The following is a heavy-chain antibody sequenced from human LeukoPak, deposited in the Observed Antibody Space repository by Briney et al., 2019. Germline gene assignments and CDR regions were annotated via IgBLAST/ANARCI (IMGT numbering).Heavy chain of an antibody. J-gene: IGHJ4*02. CDR3: ARRTLSAIDY. V-gene: IGHV4-38-2*01. Sequence: SENLSFNCAVSSYSISCVHYWGWIRQHPGKGLEWIGSIYHSGSTSFNPSLKSRVTISVDTSKNQFSLKLSSVTAADTAVYYCARRTLSAIDYWGQGTLVTVSS. D-gene: IGHD2/OR15-2a*01. CDR2: IYHSGST. CDR1: SYSISCVHY.